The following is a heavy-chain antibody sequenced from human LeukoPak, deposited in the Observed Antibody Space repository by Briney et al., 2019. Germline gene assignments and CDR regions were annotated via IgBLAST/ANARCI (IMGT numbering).Heavy chain of an antibody. CDR1: GYSFTSYW. CDR2: IYPGDSDT. Sequence: GESLKISCKGSGYSFTSYWIGWVRQMPGKGLEWMGIIYPGDSDTRYSPSFQGQVTISADKSISTAYLQWSSLKASDTAMYYCARLIPSEDTAMVTGRGPLDYWGQGTLVTVSS. V-gene: IGHV5-51*01. D-gene: IGHD5-18*01. CDR3: ARLIPSEDTAMVTGRGPLDY. J-gene: IGHJ4*02.